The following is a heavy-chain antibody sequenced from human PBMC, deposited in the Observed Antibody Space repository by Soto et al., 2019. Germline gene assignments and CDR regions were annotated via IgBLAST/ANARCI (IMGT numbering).Heavy chain of an antibody. V-gene: IGHV1-69*06. D-gene: IGHD3-16*01. CDR2: IIPLFGTT. Sequence: QVQVVQSEAEVKRPGSSVNVSCKASGGYFNNRQTLNSYPISCVRQAPGQGLEWMGGIIPLFGTTNYAQRFQGRVTITAYKGTSTSYWELNNVTSDDTAVYSYAESWGADTYYYYYAMDVWGQGTTVTVSS. CDR3: AESWGADTYYYYYAMDV. CDR1: GGYFNNRQTLNSYP. J-gene: IGHJ6*02.